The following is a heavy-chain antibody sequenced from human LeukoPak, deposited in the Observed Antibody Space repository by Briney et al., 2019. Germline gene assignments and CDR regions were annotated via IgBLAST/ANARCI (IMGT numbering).Heavy chain of an antibody. V-gene: IGHV4-39*01. CDR1: GGSISSSSYY. D-gene: IGHD3-22*01. J-gene: IGHJ4*02. CDR2: IYYSGST. Sequence: PSEPLSLTCTVSGGSISSSSYYWGWIRQPPGKGLEWIGSIYYSGSTYYNPSLKSRVTISVDTSKNQFSLKLSSVTAADTAVYYCARRNQVLREYYYDSSGYLYFDYWGQGTLVTVSS. CDR3: ARRNQVLREYYYDSSGYLYFDY.